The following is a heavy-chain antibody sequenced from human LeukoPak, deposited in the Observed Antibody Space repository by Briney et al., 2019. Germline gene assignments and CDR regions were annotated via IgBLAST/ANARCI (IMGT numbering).Heavy chain of an antibody. D-gene: IGHD2-21*02. J-gene: IGHJ4*02. Sequence: PGGSLGLSCAASGFSFSSYAMSWVRQAPGKGLEWVSAISSGGGTTYYADSVKGRFTVSRGSSNNTLYLQMNSLRAEDTALYYCVRRLTASFLSAGGHWGQGTLVAVSS. CDR2: ISSGGGTT. CDR3: VRRLTASFLSAGGH. V-gene: IGHV3-23*01. CDR1: GFSFSSYA.